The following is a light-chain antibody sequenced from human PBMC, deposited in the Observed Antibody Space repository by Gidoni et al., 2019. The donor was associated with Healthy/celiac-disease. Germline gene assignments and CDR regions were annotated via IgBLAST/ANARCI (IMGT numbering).Light chain of an antibody. CDR2: EVS. V-gene: IGLV2-14*01. Sequence: QSALPQPASVSRSPGQSITISCTGTISDVGGYTYVSWYQQHPGKAPKLMIYEVSNRPSGVYNRFYGSKSGNTASLTISGLQAEEEADYYCSSYTSSSTLSVLGTGTKVTVL. CDR1: ISDVGGYTY. J-gene: IGLJ1*01. CDR3: SSYTSSSTLSV.